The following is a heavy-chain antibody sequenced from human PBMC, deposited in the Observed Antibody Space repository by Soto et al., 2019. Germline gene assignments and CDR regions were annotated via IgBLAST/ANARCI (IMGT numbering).Heavy chain of an antibody. CDR2: IYPGDSDT. CDR1: GYSFTSYW. D-gene: IGHD2-15*01. CDR3: ARLSGYCSGGSCDKQGKYYYYGMDV. V-gene: IGHV5-51*01. Sequence: GESLKISCKGSGYSFTSYWIGWVRQMPGKGLEWMGIIYPGDSDTRYSPSFQGQVTISADKSISTAYLQWSSLKASDTAMYYCARLSGYCSGGSCDKQGKYYYYGMDVWGQGTTVTVSS. J-gene: IGHJ6*02.